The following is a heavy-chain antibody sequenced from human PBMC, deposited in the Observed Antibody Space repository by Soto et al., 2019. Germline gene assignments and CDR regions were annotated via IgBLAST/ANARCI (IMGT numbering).Heavy chain of an antibody. CDR2: ISSSSSTI. V-gene: IGHV3-48*02. CDR1: GFTFSSYS. D-gene: IGHD2-2*01. Sequence: VGSLGLSCAASGFTFSSYSMNWVRQAPGKGLEWVSYISSSSSTIYYADSVKGRFTISRDNAKNSLYLQMNSLRDEDTAVYYCAREKGYCSSTSWGDYCYYYGMDVWGQGTTVTVSS. CDR3: AREKGYCSSTSWGDYCYYYGMDV. J-gene: IGHJ6*02.